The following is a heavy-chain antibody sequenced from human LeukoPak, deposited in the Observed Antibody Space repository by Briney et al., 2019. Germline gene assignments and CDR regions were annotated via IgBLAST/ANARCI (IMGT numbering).Heavy chain of an antibody. CDR3: ARDNRYYYDSSGYYSEWFDP. Sequence: ASVKVSCKASGYTFTSYYMHWVRQAPGQGLEWMGIINPSGGSTSYAQKFQGRVTMTRDMSTSTVYMELSSLRSEDTAVYYCARDNRYYYDSSGYYSEWFDPWGQGTLVTVSS. J-gene: IGHJ5*02. CDR1: GYTFTSYY. D-gene: IGHD3-22*01. CDR2: INPSGGST. V-gene: IGHV1-46*01.